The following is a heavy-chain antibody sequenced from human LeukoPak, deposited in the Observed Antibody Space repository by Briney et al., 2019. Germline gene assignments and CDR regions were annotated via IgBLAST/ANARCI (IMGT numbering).Heavy chain of an antibody. CDR2: INHRGST. CDR1: GGSFSGYY. D-gene: IGHD3-3*01. CDR3: ARGHPLSSYDFWSGYYRPQLGWFDP. Sequence: SETLSLTCAVYGGSFSGYYWSWIRQPPGRGLEWIGEINHRGSTNYNPSLKSRVTISVDTSKNQFSLKLSSVTAADTAVYYCARGHPLSSYDFWSGYYRPQLGWFDPWGQGTLVTVSS. J-gene: IGHJ5*02. V-gene: IGHV4-34*01.